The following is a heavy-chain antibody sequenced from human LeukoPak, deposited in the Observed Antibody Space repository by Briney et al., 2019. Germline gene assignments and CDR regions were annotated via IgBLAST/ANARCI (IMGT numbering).Heavy chain of an antibody. CDR2: ISAYNGNT. CDR1: GYTFTSYG. V-gene: IGHV1-18*01. CDR3: ARDDDILTGPMMNWFDP. Sequence: ASVKVSCKASGYTFTSYGISWVRQAPGQGLEWMGWISAYNGNTNYAQKLQGRVTMTTDTSTSTAYMELRSLRSDGTAVYYCARDDDILTGPMMNWFDPWGQGTLVTVSS. J-gene: IGHJ5*02. D-gene: IGHD3-9*01.